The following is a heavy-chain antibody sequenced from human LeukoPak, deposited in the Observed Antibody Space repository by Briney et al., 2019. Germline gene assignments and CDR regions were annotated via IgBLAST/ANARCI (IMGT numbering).Heavy chain of an antibody. Sequence: GGSLRLSCAASGFTFSSYSMNWVRQAPGKGLEWVSYISSSSSTIYYPDSVKGRFTISRDNAKNSLYLQMNSLRDEDTAVYYCARVGDYVWGSYRYALDYWGQGTLVTVSS. CDR3: ARVGDYVWGSYRYALDY. V-gene: IGHV3-48*02. CDR2: ISSSSSTI. CDR1: GFTFSSYS. J-gene: IGHJ4*02. D-gene: IGHD3-16*02.